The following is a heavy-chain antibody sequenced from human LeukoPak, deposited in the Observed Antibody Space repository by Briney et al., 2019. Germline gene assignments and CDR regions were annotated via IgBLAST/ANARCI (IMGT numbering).Heavy chain of an antibody. J-gene: IGHJ3*02. CDR2: FDPEDGET. CDR3: ATGPRGMERVAFDI. Sequence: ASVTVSCKVSGYTLTELSMHWVRQAPGKGLEWMGGFDPEDGETIYAQKFQGRVTMTEDTSTDTAYMELSSLRSEDTAVYYCATGPRGMERVAFDIWGQGTMVTVSS. V-gene: IGHV1-24*01. CDR1: GYTLTELS. D-gene: IGHD1-1*01.